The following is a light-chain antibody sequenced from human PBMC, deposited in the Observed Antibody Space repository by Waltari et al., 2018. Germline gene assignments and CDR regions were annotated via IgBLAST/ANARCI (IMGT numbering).Light chain of an antibody. CDR2: DVR. V-gene: IGLV2-11*01. J-gene: IGLJ3*02. Sequence: QSALTQPRSVSGSPGQSVTISCTGTTSDGRTSNYVTWDQQHPGKAPKFMIYDVRQRPLGFPDRFSGSKSGNTASLTISGLQAEDEADYYCCSYAGRYTWVFGGGTKVTVL. CDR3: CSYAGRYTWV. CDR1: TSDGRTSNY.